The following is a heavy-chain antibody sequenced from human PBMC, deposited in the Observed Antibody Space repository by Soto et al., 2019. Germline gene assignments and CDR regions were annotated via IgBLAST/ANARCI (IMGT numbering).Heavy chain of an antibody. V-gene: IGHV1-3*01. D-gene: IGHD6-19*01. J-gene: IGHJ4*02. Sequence: ASVKVSCKASGYTFTSYAMHWVRQAPGQRLEWMGWINAGNGNTKYSQKFQGRVTITRDTSASTVYMELSSLRSEDTAVYYCARDALNPYSSGWAPPGSIGYWGQGTLLTVSS. CDR1: GYTFTSYA. CDR2: INAGNGNT. CDR3: ARDALNPYSSGWAPPGSIGY.